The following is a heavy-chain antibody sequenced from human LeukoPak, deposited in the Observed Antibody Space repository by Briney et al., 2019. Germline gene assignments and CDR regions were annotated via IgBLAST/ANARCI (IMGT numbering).Heavy chain of an antibody. CDR1: GFTFSSYG. Sequence: SGGSLRLSCAASGFTFSSYGMHWVRQAPGKGLEWVAFIRYDGSNKYYADSVKGRFTISRDNSKNTLYLQMNSLRAEDTAVYYCARHLGSGWTPFDYWGQGTLVTVSS. J-gene: IGHJ4*02. D-gene: IGHD6-19*01. V-gene: IGHV3-30*02. CDR2: IRYDGSNK. CDR3: ARHLGSGWTPFDY.